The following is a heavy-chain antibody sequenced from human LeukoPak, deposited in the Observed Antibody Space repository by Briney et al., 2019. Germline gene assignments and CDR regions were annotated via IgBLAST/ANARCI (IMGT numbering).Heavy chain of an antibody. CDR1: GASISSSSYY. D-gene: IGHD2-21*01. V-gene: IGHV4-39*02. J-gene: IGHJ5*02. CDR3: ALVANWFDP. Sequence: PSETLSLTCTVSGASISSSSYYWGWIRQPPGKGLEWIGSISYSGNTYYNPFLKSRVTISVDTSKNHFSLKLSSVTAADTAVYYCALVANWFDPWGQGTLVTVSS. CDR2: ISYSGNT.